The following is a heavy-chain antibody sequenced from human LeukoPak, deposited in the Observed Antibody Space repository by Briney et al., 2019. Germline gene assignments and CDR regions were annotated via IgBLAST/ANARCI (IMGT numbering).Heavy chain of an antibody. J-gene: IGHJ4*02. CDR2: IKSKGDGGTT. D-gene: IGHD3-10*01. V-gene: IGHV3-15*01. CDR3: TTVGYGSFDY. Sequence: GGSLRLSCAASGSTFSDAWMNWVRNAWMSWVRQAPGRGLEWVGRIKSKGDGGTTDYAAPVKGRFTISRDDSKNTLYLQMNSLNTEDTAVYYCTTVGYGSFDYWGQGTLVTVSS. CDR1: GSTFSDAWMNWVRNAW.